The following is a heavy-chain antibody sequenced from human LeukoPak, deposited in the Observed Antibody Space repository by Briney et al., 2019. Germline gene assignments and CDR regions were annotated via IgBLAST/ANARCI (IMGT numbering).Heavy chain of an antibody. CDR1: GGSISSSSYY. J-gene: IGHJ4*02. Sequence: SETLSLTCPVSGGSISSSSYYCGWIRHPPGKGREGIGRIYYTGSTYYNPSLKSRVTISVDTSKNQFSLKLSSVTAADTAVYYCARDRNYYDSSGYYSKPYYFDYWGQGTLVTVSS. D-gene: IGHD3-22*01. CDR2: IYYTGST. CDR3: ARDRNYYDSSGYYSKPYYFDY. V-gene: IGHV4-39*07.